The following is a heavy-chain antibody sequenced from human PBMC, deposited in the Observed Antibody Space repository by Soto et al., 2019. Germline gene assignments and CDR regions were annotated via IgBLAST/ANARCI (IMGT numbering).Heavy chain of an antibody. D-gene: IGHD3-10*01. CDR2: IYYSGST. CDR3: ARHVNNGSSTLRGVDS. Sequence: PSETLSLTCTVSGGSISSSSVYWGWIRQPPGKGLEWIGTIYYSGSTYYSPSLQSRVTISVDTSKSQFSLKLTSVTAADTAVYFCARHVNNGSSTLRGVDSWGLGTLVTVSS. CDR1: GGSISSSSVY. V-gene: IGHV4-39*01. J-gene: IGHJ4*02.